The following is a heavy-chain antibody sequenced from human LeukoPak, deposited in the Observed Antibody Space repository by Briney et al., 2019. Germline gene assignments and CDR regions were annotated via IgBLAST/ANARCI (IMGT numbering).Heavy chain of an antibody. V-gene: IGHV4-34*01. Sequence: PSETLSLTCAVYGGSFSGYYWSWIRQPPGKGLEWIGEINHSGSTNYNPSLKSRVTISVDTSKNQFSLKPSSVTAADTAVYYCARVAEMATITSYFDYWGRGTLVTVSS. J-gene: IGHJ4*02. CDR2: INHSGST. CDR3: ARVAEMATITSYFDY. D-gene: IGHD5-12*01. CDR1: GGSFSGYY.